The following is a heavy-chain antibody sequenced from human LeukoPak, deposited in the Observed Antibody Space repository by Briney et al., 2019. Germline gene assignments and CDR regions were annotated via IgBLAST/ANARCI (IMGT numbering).Heavy chain of an antibody. V-gene: IGHV4-34*01. CDR2: INHSGCT. CDR3: ARSAGWAIAAAGRFDY. J-gene: IGHJ4*02. Sequence: PSETLSLTCAVYGGSFSVYYWSWIRQPPGKGLEWIGEINHSGCTNYNPSLKSRVTISVDTSKNQFSLKLSSVTAADTAVYYCARSAGWAIAAAGRFDYWGQGTLVTVSS. CDR1: GGSFSVYY. D-gene: IGHD6-13*01.